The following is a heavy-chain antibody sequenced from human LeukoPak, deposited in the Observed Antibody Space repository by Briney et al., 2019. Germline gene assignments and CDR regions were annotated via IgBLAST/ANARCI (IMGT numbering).Heavy chain of an antibody. CDR1: GFTFSSYG. J-gene: IGHJ4*02. D-gene: IGHD2-21*01. V-gene: IGHV3-30*03. CDR2: ISYDGSNK. Sequence: GGSLRLSCAASGFTFSSYGMHWVRQAPGKGLEWVAVISYDGSNKYYADSVKGRFTISRDNSKNTLYLQMNSLRAEDTAVYYCARARRDKYYFDYWGQGTLVTVSS. CDR3: ARARRDKYYFDY.